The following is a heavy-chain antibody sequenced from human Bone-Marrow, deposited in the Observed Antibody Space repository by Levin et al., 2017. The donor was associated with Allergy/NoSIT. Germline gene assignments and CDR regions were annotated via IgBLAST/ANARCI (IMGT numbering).Heavy chain of an antibody. CDR3: ARERRELPAFDP. Sequence: SVKVSCKASGGTSSTHGITWVRQAPGHGLEWMGDISPVFGTANYAQKFQGRVTITADISTTTTYMELSSLTSEDTAVYYCARERRELPAFDPWGQGTLVTVSS. V-gene: IGHV1-69*06. D-gene: IGHD1-7*01. J-gene: IGHJ5*02. CDR2: ISPVFGTA. CDR1: GGTSSTHG.